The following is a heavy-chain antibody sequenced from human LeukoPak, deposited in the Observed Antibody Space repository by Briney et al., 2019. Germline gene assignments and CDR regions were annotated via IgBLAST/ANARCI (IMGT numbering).Heavy chain of an antibody. CDR1: GLAFSSYA. Sequence: GGSLRLSCAASGLAFSSYAMSWVRQAPGKGLAWVSTISVASNTFYADSVKGRFTISRDTSRNTGYLQMTSLRADDTAVYFCADYGVSGVRNNFYWGQGTLVTVSS. V-gene: IGHV3-23*01. CDR2: ISVASNT. CDR3: ADYGVSGVRNNFY. J-gene: IGHJ4*02. D-gene: IGHD3-3*01.